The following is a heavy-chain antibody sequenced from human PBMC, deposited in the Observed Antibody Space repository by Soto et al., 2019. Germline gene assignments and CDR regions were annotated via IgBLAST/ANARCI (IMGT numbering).Heavy chain of an antibody. V-gene: IGHV4-31*03. CDR2: IYYSGST. J-gene: IGHJ5*02. D-gene: IGHD6-6*01. CDR1: GGSISSGGYY. Sequence: PSETLSLTCTVSGGSISSGGYYWSWIRQHPGKGLEWIGYIYYSGSTYYNPSLKSRVTISVDTSKNQFSLKLSSVTAADTAVYYCARECIAARPVGWFDPWGQGTLVTVSS. CDR3: ARECIAARPVGWFDP.